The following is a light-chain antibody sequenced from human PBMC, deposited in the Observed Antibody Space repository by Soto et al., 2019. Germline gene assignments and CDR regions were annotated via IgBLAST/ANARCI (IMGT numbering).Light chain of an antibody. V-gene: IGLV2-14*01. CDR3: NSYAGDIIRFV. CDR1: SSDVGVYKY. Sequence: QSALTQPASVSGSPGQSVTISCTGTSSDVGVYKYVSWYQQHPGKAPKLMIYEVSNRPSGVSNRFSGSKSGNTASLTISGLQADDEADYYCNSYAGDIIRFVFGTGTKVTVL. J-gene: IGLJ1*01. CDR2: EVS.